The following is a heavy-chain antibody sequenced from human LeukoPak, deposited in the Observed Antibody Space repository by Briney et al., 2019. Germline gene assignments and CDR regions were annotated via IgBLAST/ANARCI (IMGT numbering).Heavy chain of an antibody. CDR1: GYSFTGYY. D-gene: IGHD2-2*02. CDR3: ARYDCSSTSCYTLYDY. V-gene: IGHV1-2*02. CDR2: INPNSGGT. J-gene: IGHJ4*02. Sequence: GASVKVSCKASGYSFTGYYMHWVRQAPGQGLEWMGWINPNSGGTNYAQKFQGRVTMTRDRSISTAYMELSRLRSDDTAVYYCARYDCSSTSCYTLYDYWGQGTLVTVSS.